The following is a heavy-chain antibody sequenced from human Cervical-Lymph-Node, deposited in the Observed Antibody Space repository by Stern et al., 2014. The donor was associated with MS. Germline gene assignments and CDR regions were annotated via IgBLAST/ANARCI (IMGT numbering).Heavy chain of an antibody. D-gene: IGHD4-11*01. CDR2: IIPIIGLA. V-gene: IGHV1-69*01. CDR3: ARDGRHTSNYGLDV. Sequence: VQLVESGAEVKKPGSSGKVSCQASGGTFNVYAINWLRQAPGQGLEWIGGIIPIIGLANYAQKFQGRVAITADESTRTSSMQLSSLTSNDTAVYYCARDGRHTSNYGLDVWGQGTTVTVSS. J-gene: IGHJ6*02. CDR1: GGTFNVYA.